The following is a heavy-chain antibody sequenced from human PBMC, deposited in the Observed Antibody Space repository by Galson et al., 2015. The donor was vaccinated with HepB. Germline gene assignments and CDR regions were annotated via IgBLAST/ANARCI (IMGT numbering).Heavy chain of an antibody. CDR2: ISVYNGDT. D-gene: IGHD2/OR15-2a*01. Sequence: SVKVSCKASGYTFTNFGITWVRQAPGQGLEWLGWISVYNGDTHYAQNVQGRVTMTTDTSMSTAYMELRSLRSDDTAVYYCARARYSTSPPDFWGQGTLVTVSS. J-gene: IGHJ4*02. CDR3: ARARYSTSPPDF. V-gene: IGHV1-18*01. CDR1: GYTFTNFG.